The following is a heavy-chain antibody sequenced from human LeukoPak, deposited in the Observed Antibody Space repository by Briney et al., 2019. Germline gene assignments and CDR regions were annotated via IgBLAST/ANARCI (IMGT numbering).Heavy chain of an antibody. CDR1: GFIFSAYW. J-gene: IGHJ4*02. Sequence: TGGSLRLSCAGSGFIFSAYWMTWVRQAPGKGLEWVANINQDGSDKYYVDSVKGRFTTSRDNPKNSLYLQVNSLRVEDTALYYCARVGYGDYGEDNFDYWGQGTLVTVSS. CDR2: INQDGSDK. V-gene: IGHV3-7*01. CDR3: ARVGYGDYGEDNFDY. D-gene: IGHD4-17*01.